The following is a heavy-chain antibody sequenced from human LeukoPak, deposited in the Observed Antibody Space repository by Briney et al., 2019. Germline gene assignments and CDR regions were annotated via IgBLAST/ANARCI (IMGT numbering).Heavy chain of an antibody. CDR1: GYRFTNHW. CDR3: ARERGSSWYFDY. CDR2: IYPGDSDT. Sequence: GESLKISCQGSGYRFTNHWIAWVRQMPGKGLEWMGIIYPGDSDTRYSPSFQGQVTISADKSISTAYLQWSSLKASDTAMYYCARERGSSWYFDYWGQGTLVTVSS. J-gene: IGHJ4*02. V-gene: IGHV5-51*01. D-gene: IGHD6-13*01.